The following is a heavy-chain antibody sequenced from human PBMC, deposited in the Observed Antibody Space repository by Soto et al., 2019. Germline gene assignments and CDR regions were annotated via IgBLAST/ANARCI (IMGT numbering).Heavy chain of an antibody. V-gene: IGHV5-10-1*01. CDR1: GYSFTSYW. Sequence: PGESLKISCKGFGYSFTSYWISWVRQMPGKGLEWMGRIDPSDSYTKYSPSFQGHVTISADKSISTAYLQWSSLKVSDTAMYYCVRILRYSSGGSCYHIEYWGQGTLVTVSS. D-gene: IGHD2-15*01. CDR3: VRILRYSSGGSCYHIEY. CDR2: IDPSDSYT. J-gene: IGHJ4*02.